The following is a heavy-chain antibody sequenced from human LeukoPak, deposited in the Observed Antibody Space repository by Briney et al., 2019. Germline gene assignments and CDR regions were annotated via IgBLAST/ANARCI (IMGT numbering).Heavy chain of an antibody. V-gene: IGHV3-23*01. CDR3: VKEVVATIPPL. Sequence: GGSLRLSCAASGFTFSSYAMSWVRQAPGKGLEWVSAISGSGGSTYYADSVKGRFTISRDNSKNTLFLQLNSLRAEDTAVYYCVKEVVATIPPLWGQGTLVTVSS. CDR1: GFTFSSYA. D-gene: IGHD5-12*01. CDR2: ISGSGGST. J-gene: IGHJ4*02.